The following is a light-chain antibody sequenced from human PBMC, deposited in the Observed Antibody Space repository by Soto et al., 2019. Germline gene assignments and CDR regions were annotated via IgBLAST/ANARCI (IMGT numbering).Light chain of an antibody. CDR2: AAS. Sequence: ISMTQSPPTLSVSPGGRVTLSCEASETIGADLAWYHHRPGQAPRLLIYAASTRAPGVPARFSGSGSGTDFTLAIANLQPEDFGLYYCQHYHNFPRTFGQGTKLEIK. CDR1: ETIGAD. CDR3: QHYHNFPRT. J-gene: IGKJ2*01. V-gene: IGKV3-15*01.